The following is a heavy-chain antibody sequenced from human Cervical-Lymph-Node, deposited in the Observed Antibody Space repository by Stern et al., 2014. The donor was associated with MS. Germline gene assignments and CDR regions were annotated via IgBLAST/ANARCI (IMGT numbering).Heavy chain of an antibody. CDR2: MFHRGSA. D-gene: IGHD3-16*01. CDR3: ARRRNSFAFRDAFDI. V-gene: IGHV4-59*08. CDR1: GGSMNTYY. Sequence: VQLEESGPGLVKPSETLSLTCTVSGGSMNTYYWSWIRQPPGKGLEWIGYMFHRGSANYNPSLKSRVTISVDTSNSQFSLTVSSVTAADTAVYYCARRRNSFAFRDAFDIWGQGTMVTVSS. J-gene: IGHJ3*02.